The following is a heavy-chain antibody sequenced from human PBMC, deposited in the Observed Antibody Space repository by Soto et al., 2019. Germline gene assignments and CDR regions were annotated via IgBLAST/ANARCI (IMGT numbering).Heavy chain of an antibody. V-gene: IGHV4-4*02. CDR3: SRRGSWFDP. Sequence: QVQLQESGPGLVKPSGTLSLTCAVSGGSISSSNWWSWVRQPPGKGLERIGEIYHSVSTNYNPSLKSRVNISVDKSKNPFYLKMSSVNAADTAVYYCSRRGSWFDPWGQGTLVNVSS. D-gene: IGHD3-10*01. CDR1: GGSISSSNW. J-gene: IGHJ5*02. CDR2: IYHSVST.